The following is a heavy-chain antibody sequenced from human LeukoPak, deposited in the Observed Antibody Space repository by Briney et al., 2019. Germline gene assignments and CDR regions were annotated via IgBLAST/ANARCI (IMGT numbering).Heavy chain of an antibody. CDR3: ARGRFESPAYYYDSSGYTPDELDY. Sequence: PTGGSLRLSCTASGFTFSTYAMTWVRQAPGEGLEWVSGISGSGDSTYYTDSVKGRFTISRENAKNSLYLQMNSLRAGDTAVYYCARGRFESPAYYYDSSGYTPDELDYWGQGTLVTVSS. J-gene: IGHJ4*02. CDR2: ISGSGDST. V-gene: IGHV3-23*01. D-gene: IGHD3-22*01. CDR1: GFTFSTYA.